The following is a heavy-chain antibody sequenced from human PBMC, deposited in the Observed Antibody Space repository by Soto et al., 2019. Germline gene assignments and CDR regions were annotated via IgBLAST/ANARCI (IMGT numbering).Heavy chain of an antibody. CDR3: ARHAPPADY. J-gene: IGHJ4*02. Sequence: QVQLVQSGTEVKKPGASVKVSCKASGYTFTSYGISWVRQAPGQGREWMGWIRAYNGNTNYAQKLQGRVTLTTDTSTSTANMELRRLRPDNTVVYSGARHAPPADYWGQGTRVTVSS. CDR2: IRAYNGNT. CDR1: GYTFTSYG. V-gene: IGHV1-18*01.